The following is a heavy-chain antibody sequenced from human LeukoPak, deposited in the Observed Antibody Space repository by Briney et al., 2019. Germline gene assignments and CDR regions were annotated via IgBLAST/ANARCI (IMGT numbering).Heavy chain of an antibody. D-gene: IGHD3/OR15-3a*01. V-gene: IGHV3-48*01. CDR2: ISSSGSTV. J-gene: IGHJ6*04. CDR3: ARALDSALDV. Sequence: GGSLRLSCAASGFTCSSYWMNWVRQAPGKGLEWVSYISSSGSTVYYADSVRGRFTISRDNARNSLYLQMAGLTAEDTAVYYCARALDSALDVWGNGTTVTVSS. CDR1: GFTCSSYW.